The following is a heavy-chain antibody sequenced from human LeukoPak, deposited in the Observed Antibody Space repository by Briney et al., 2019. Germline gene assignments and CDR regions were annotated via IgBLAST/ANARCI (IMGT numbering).Heavy chain of an antibody. Sequence: GGSLRLSCAASGFTFSSYAMSWVRQAPGKGLEWVSAISGSGGSTYYADSVKGRFTISRDNSKNTLYLQMNSLRAEDTAVYYCAKDRRVYYYDSSGPLGYWGQGTLVTVSS. D-gene: IGHD3-22*01. CDR2: ISGSGGST. J-gene: IGHJ4*02. CDR1: GFTFSSYA. CDR3: AKDRRVYYYDSSGPLGY. V-gene: IGHV3-23*01.